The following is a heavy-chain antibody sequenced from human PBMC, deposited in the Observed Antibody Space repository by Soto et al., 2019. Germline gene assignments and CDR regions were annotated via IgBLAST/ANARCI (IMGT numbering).Heavy chain of an antibody. D-gene: IGHD6-13*01. Sequence: QVQLVESGGGVVQPGRSLRLSCAASGFTFSSYAMHWVRQAPGKGLEWVAVISYDGSNKYYADSVKGRFTISRDNSKNALYLQMNSLRAEDTAVYYCARDTALEGAAAGSRPGDYGGQGTLVTVSS. V-gene: IGHV3-30-3*01. CDR2: ISYDGSNK. J-gene: IGHJ4*02. CDR3: ARDTALEGAAAGSRPGDY. CDR1: GFTFSSYA.